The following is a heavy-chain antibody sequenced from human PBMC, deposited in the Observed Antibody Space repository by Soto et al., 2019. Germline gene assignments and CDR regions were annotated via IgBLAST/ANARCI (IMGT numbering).Heavy chain of an antibody. D-gene: IGHD2-21*02. CDR1: GGSISSYY. CDR3: ARTALGWFDP. CDR2: IFYSGST. V-gene: IGHV4-59*01. J-gene: IGHJ5*02. Sequence: PSETLSLTCSVSGGSISSYYWSWIRQPPGKGLEWIGYIFYSGSTNQGPSLKSRVTISVDTSKNQFSLKLRSVTAADTAVYYCARTALGWFDPWGQGTLVTVSS.